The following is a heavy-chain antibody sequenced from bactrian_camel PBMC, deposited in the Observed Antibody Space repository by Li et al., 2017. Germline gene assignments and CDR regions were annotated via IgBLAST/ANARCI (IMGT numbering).Heavy chain of an antibody. J-gene: IGHJ4*01. D-gene: IGHD5*01. CDR1: RFVFSRVV. CDR2: IASDGST. Sequence: QVQLVESGGGSVQAGGSLQLSCSASRFVFSRVVMGWFRQVPGKQREGVAAIASDGSTNYADSVKGRFTISKDNAKNTLYLQMNSLKPEDTAMYYCAADPSWRCGLASEYTYWGQGTQVTVS. CDR3: AADPSWRCGLASEYTY. V-gene: IGHV3S53*01.